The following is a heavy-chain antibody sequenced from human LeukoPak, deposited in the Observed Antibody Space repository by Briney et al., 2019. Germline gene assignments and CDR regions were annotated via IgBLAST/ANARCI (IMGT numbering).Heavy chain of an antibody. D-gene: IGHD1-14*01. Sequence: ASVKVSCKTSGYTFTGYYIHWVRQAPGQGPEWMGWINPNSGGTNYAQKFQGRVTMTRDRSISTAYMELSRLRSDDTAVYYCAKDHTIRSFDSWGQGTLVTVSS. CDR3: AKDHTIRSFDS. V-gene: IGHV1-2*02. J-gene: IGHJ4*02. CDR1: GYTFTGYY. CDR2: INPNSGGT.